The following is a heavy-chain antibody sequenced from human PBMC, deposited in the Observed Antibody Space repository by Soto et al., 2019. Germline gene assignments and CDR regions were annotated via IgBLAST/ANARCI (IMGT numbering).Heavy chain of an antibody. V-gene: IGHV1-69*06. Sequence: QVQLVQSGAEVKKAGSSVKVSCKTSGGTLSTNAISWVRQAPGQGLEWMGATIPMFGSPKYAQKFQGRVTITADNPTSTIDMEMISLTSADTAVYYCARGGFVAGLYNALDAWGQGTTVAVSS. CDR2: TIPMFGSP. J-gene: IGHJ6*02. D-gene: IGHD6-19*01. CDR1: GGTLSTNA. CDR3: ARGGFVAGLYNALDA.